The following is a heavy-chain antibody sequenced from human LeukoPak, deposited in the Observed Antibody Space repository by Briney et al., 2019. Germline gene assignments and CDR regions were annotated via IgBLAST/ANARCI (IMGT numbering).Heavy chain of an antibody. Sequence: GGSLRLSCAASGFTFSTYGMNWVRQAPGKGLEWVPTISTNSANTYYTDSVKGRFTISRDNSKNTLFMQMNSLRAEDTAVYYCAKGQSTIATRSFDSWGQGTLVTVSS. D-gene: IGHD6-6*01. CDR1: GFTFSTYG. V-gene: IGHV3-23*01. J-gene: IGHJ4*02. CDR3: AKGQSTIATRSFDS. CDR2: ISTNSANT.